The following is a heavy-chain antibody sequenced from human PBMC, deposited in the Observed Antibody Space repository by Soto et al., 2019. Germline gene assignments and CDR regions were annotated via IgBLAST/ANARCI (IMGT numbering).Heavy chain of an antibody. V-gene: IGHV3-33*01. CDR2: IWYDGSNK. D-gene: IGHD6-19*01. CDR1: GFTFSSYG. CDR3: ARLAVAVGGYDYGMDV. J-gene: IGHJ6*02. Sequence: QVQLVESGGGVVQPGRSLRLSCAASGFTFSSYGMHWVRQAPGKGLEWVAVIWYDGSNKYYADSVKGRFTISRDNSKNALYLQMNSLRAEDTAVYYCARLAVAVGGYDYGMDVWGQGTTVTVSS.